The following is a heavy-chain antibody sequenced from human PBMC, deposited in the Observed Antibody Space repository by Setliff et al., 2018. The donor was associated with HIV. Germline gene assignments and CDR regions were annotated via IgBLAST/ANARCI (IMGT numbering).Heavy chain of an antibody. CDR2: TSHSGKT. D-gene: IGHD2-2*01. V-gene: IGHV4-34*01. CDR1: GGPFSGHY. CDR3: VTSSSWSSRLNF. J-gene: IGHJ4*02. Sequence: KPSETLSLTCAVYGGPFSGHYWSWIRQPPGQGLEWIGETSHSGKTNYNPSLKSRVTISVDTSKNQFSLKLTSVTAADTAVYYGVTSSSWSSRLNFWGPGMLVTVSS.